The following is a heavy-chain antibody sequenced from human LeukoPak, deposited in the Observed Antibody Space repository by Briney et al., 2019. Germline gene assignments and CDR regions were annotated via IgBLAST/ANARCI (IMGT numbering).Heavy chain of an antibody. CDR3: AREGVQYYDILTASHDAFDI. CDR2: IYHSGST. D-gene: IGHD3-9*01. CDR1: GGSISSSNW. Sequence: SETLSLTCAVSGGSISSSNWWSWVRQPPGKGLEWIGEIYHSGSTNYNPSLKSRVTMSVDKSKNQFSLKLSPVTAADTAVYYCAREGVQYYDILTASHDAFDIWGQGTMVTVSS. V-gene: IGHV4-4*02. J-gene: IGHJ3*02.